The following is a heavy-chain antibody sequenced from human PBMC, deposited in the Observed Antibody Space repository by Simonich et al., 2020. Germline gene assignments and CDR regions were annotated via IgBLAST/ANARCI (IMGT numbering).Heavy chain of an antibody. CDR1: GYTFTGYY. CDR3: ASSKLATIDY. V-gene: IGHV1-2*02. Sequence: QVQLVQSGAEVKKPGASVKVSCQASGYTFTGYYMHWVRQAPGQGLEWMGWINPNSGGTKYAQKCQGRVTRTRDTSISTAYMELSRLRSDDTAVYYCASSKLATIDYWGQGTLVTVSS. CDR2: INPNSGGT. J-gene: IGHJ4*02. D-gene: IGHD5-12*01.